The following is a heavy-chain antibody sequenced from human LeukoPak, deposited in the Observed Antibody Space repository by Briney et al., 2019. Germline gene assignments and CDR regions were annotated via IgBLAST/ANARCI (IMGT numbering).Heavy chain of an antibody. CDR3: ATWIVGATLYYFDY. CDR2: FDPEDGET. J-gene: IGHJ4*02. D-gene: IGHD1-26*01. V-gene: IGHV1-24*01. Sequence: ASVKVSCKVSGYTLTELSMHWVRQAPGKGLEWMGGFDPEDGETTYAQKFQGRVTMTEDTSADTAYMELSSLRSEDTAVYYCATWIVGATLYYFDYWGQGTLVTVSS. CDR1: GYTLTELS.